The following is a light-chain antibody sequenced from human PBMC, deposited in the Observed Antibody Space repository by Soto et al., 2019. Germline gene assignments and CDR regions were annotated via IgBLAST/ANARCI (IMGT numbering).Light chain of an antibody. Sequence: EIVLTQSPGTLSLSPGERATLSCRASQSVSSIYLAWYQQKPDQAPRLLIYGASSRATGIPDRFSGSGSGTDFTLTISRLEPEDFAVYYCQQYGSSPYTFGQGPKLEIK. CDR2: GAS. CDR3: QQYGSSPYT. V-gene: IGKV3-20*01. CDR1: QSVSSIY. J-gene: IGKJ2*01.